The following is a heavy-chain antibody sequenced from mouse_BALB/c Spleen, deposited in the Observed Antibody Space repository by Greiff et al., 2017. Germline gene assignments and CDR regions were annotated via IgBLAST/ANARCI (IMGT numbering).Heavy chain of an antibody. V-gene: IGHV3-2*02. D-gene: IGHD2-1*01. J-gene: IGHJ2*01. CDR2: ISYSGST. Sequence: EVQLVESGPGLVKPSQSLSLTCTVTGYSITSDYAWNWIRQFPGNKLEWMGYISYSGSTSYNPSLKSRISITRDTSKNQFFLQLNSVTTEDTATYYCARLGGNYAFDYWGQGTTLTGSS. CDR1: GYSITSDYA. CDR3: ARLGGNYAFDY.